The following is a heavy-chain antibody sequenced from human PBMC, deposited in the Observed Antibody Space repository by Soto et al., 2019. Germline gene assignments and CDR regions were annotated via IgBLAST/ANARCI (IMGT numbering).Heavy chain of an antibody. J-gene: IGHJ4*02. CDR3: ARDQDGYSSGGRETEFDY. D-gene: IGHD6-19*01. CDR1: GFTFSSYW. V-gene: IGHV3-7*05. CDR2: IKQDGSEK. Sequence: EVQLVESGGGLVQPGGSLRLSCAASGFTFSSYWMSWVRQAPGKGLEWVANIKQDGSEKYYVDSVKGRFTISRDNAKNSLYLQMNSLRAEDTAMYYCARDQDGYSSGGRETEFDYWGQGTLVTVSS.